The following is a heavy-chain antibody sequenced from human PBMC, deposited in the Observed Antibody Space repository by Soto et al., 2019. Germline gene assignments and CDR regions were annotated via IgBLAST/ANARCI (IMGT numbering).Heavy chain of an antibody. V-gene: IGHV4-59*01. CDR3: ATLAVGYDVCSSAYYYYYDLNV. J-gene: IGHJ6*02. D-gene: IGHD3-3*01. Sequence: LIRQPPGEGLEWLGYIYYSVSTTCYPSPKNRVTMSVDTSKNQFSLKLSCVTAADTAMYYCATLAVGYDVCSSAYYYYYDLNVWRQGTTGTVSS. CDR2: IYYSVST.